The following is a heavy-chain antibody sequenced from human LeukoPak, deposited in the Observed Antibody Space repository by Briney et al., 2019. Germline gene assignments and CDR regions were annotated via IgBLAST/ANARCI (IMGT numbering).Heavy chain of an antibody. V-gene: IGHV3-64*01. J-gene: IGHJ4*02. Sequence: GGSLRLSCAASGFTFSNSAMHWVRQAPGKGLEYVSAITSDGGSTYYANSVKGRFTISRDNSKNTLYLQMGSLRAEDTAVYYCARDIQTVAGSSSNFHYWGQGTLVAVSS. CDR3: ARDIQTVAGSSSNFHY. CDR2: ITSDGGST. CDR1: GFTFSNSA. D-gene: IGHD6-19*01.